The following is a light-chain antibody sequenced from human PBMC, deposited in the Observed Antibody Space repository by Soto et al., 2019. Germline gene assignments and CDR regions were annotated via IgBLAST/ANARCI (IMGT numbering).Light chain of an antibody. CDR3: QHYNSYSEA. V-gene: IGKV1-5*03. J-gene: IGKJ1*01. Sequence: DIQMTQSPSTLSGSVGDRVTITCRASQTISSWLEWYQQKPGKAPKLLIYKGSTLKSGVPSRFRGSGSGTEFTLTISSLPPDDFETYYCQHYNSYSEAFGQGTKVDIK. CDR2: KGS. CDR1: QTISSW.